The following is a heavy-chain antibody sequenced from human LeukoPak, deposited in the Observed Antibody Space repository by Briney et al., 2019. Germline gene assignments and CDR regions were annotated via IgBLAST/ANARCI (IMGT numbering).Heavy chain of an antibody. Sequence: GGSLRLSCAASGFTVSSNYMSWVRQAPGKGLEWVSVIYSGGSTYYADSVKGRFTISRDNSKNTLYLQMNSLRAEDTAVYYCARGSCSGGSCYDYWGQETLVTVSS. V-gene: IGHV3-53*01. D-gene: IGHD2-15*01. CDR2: IYSGGST. J-gene: IGHJ4*02. CDR3: ARGSCSGGSCYDY. CDR1: GFTVSSNY.